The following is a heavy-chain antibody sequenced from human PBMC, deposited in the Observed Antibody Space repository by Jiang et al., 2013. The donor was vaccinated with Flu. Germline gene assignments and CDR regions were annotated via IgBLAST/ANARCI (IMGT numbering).Heavy chain of an antibody. CDR2: INHSGST. CDR1: GGSFSDYY. V-gene: IGHV4-34*01. J-gene: IGHJ3*02. D-gene: IGHD2-15*01. CDR3: ARGLAAVVVVAGNSDDAFDI. Sequence: LLKPSETLSLTCAVYGGSFSDYYWTWIRQSPGKGLEWIGEINHSGSTNYNPSLKSRVTISVVTSKNQFSLKVSSVTAADTAVYYCARGLAAVVVVAGNSDDAFDIWGQGTKVTVSS.